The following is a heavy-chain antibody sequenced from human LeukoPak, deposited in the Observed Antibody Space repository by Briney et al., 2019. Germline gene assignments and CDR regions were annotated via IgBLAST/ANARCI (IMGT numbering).Heavy chain of an antibody. J-gene: IGHJ3*01. CDR3: ARHKAERGSSGYDWGAFDV. CDR1: GYRFTNYW. V-gene: IGHV5-51*01. D-gene: IGHD5-12*01. Sequence: GESLKISCKNSGYRFTNYWIGWVRQMPGKGLEWMGIIYPDDSDTRYSPSFQGQVTISADKSISTAYLQWSSPKASDTAMYYCARHKAERGSSGYDWGAFDVWGQGTMVTVSS. CDR2: IYPDDSDT.